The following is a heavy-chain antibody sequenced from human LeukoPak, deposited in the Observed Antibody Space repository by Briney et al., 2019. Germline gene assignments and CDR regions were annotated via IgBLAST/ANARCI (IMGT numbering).Heavy chain of an antibody. CDR2: IYYSGST. V-gene: IGHV4-30-4*01. CDR3: ARAPYYDFWSGHHYYGMDV. Sequence: SETLSLTCTVSGGSISSGDYYWSWIRQPPGKGLEWIGYIYYSGSTYYNPSLKSRVTISVDTSKNQFSLKLSSVTAADTAVYYCARAPYYDFWSGHHYYGMDVWGQGTTVTVSS. D-gene: IGHD3-3*01. CDR1: GGSISSGDYY. J-gene: IGHJ6*02.